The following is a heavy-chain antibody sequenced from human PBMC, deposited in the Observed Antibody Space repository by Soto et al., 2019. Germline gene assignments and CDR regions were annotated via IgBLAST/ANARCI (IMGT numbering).Heavy chain of an antibody. CDR2: ISYDGSNK. J-gene: IGHJ4*02. D-gene: IGHD3-9*01. CDR1: GLTLSSYG. Sequence: GGSMRLSGAASGLTLSSYGMRRVRQAPSKRLEWVAVISYDGSNKYYTDSVKGRFTISRDNSKNTLYLQMNSLRAEDTSVYYSAKPALRYFDWSHLDYWGQGTLVTVSS. V-gene: IGHV3-30*18. CDR3: AKPALRYFDWSHLDY.